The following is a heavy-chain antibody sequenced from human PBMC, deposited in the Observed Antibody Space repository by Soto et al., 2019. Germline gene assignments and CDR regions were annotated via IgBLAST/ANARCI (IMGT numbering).Heavy chain of an antibody. J-gene: IGHJ4*02. CDR2: IGGGSGST. D-gene: IGHD6-13*01. CDR1: GFTFTNYA. V-gene: IGHV3-23*01. Sequence: EVQLLESGGGFVQPGGSLRLSCAASGFTFTNYALSWVRQAPGKGLEWVSTIGGGSGSTSYEDSVKGRFSISRENSKNKLYLQMSSLRAEDTALYYCATRMYSTSWYYFVSWGQGTLVTVSS. CDR3: ATRMYSTSWYYFVS.